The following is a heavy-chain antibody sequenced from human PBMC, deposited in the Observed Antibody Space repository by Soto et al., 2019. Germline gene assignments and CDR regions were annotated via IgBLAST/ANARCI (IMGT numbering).Heavy chain of an antibody. V-gene: IGHV1-69*13. J-gene: IGHJ6*02. CDR2: IIPIFGTA. CDR3: ASPFSSGHGNYYSYYGMDV. CDR1: EGTFSSYA. D-gene: IGHD6-19*01. Sequence: SSVKVSCKASEGTFSSYASSLVRQAPGQGLGWMGGIIPIFGTANYAQKFQGRVTITADESTSTDYMELSSLRSEDTAVYYCASPFSSGHGNYYSYYGMDVWGQGTTVTFSS.